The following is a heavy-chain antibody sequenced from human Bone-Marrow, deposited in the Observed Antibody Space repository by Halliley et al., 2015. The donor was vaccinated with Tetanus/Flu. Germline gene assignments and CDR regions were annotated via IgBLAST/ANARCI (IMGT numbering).Heavy chain of an antibody. Sequence: LSLTCAASEFTFSNYGVHWVRQAPGKGLEWVAVISYDGNDKYYADSVKGRFTISRDNSKNTLYLQMNSLRGEDTATYYCAKFGATSGTPYYYYGLDVWGQGTTVTVSS. J-gene: IGHJ6*02. V-gene: IGHV3-30*18. CDR2: ISYDGNDK. CDR3: AKFGATSGTPYYYYGLDV. D-gene: IGHD2-15*01. CDR1: EFTFSNYG.